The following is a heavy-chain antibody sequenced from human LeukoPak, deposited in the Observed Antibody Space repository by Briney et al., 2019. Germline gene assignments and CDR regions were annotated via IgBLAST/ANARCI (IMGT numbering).Heavy chain of an antibody. D-gene: IGHD3-9*01. CDR2: INPSGGST. CDR1: GYTFTSYY. V-gene: IGHV1-46*01. Sequence: GASVKVSCKASGYTFTSYYMHWVRQAPGQGLEWMGIINPSGGSTTYAQKFQGRVTMTRDMSTSTVYMDLSSLRSEDTAVYYCARESLTNFDFDYLGQGTLVTVSS. CDR3: ARESLTNFDFDY. J-gene: IGHJ4*02.